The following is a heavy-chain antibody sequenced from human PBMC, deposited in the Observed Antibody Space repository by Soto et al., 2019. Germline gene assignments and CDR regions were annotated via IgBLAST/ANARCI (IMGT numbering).Heavy chain of an antibody. Sequence: GGSLRLSCAASGFTFSNAWINWVRQAPGKGLEWVSAISGSGGSTYYADSVKGRFTISRDNSENTLYLQMNSLRAEDTAVYYCAKDYNLNFDYWGQGTLVTVSS. J-gene: IGHJ4*02. V-gene: IGHV3-23*01. CDR3: AKDYNLNFDY. CDR1: GFTFSNAW. CDR2: ISGSGGST. D-gene: IGHD3-10*01.